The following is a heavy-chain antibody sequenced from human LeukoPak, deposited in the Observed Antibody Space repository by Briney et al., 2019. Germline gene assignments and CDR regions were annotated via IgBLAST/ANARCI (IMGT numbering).Heavy chain of an antibody. Sequence: ASVKVSCKASGYTFTSDGISWVRQAPGQGLEWMGWISTYNSNTNYAQKLQGRVTMTTDTSTSTAYMELRSLRSDDTAVYFCARDAYYYDSSGYYRKFDYWGQGTLVTVSS. D-gene: IGHD3-22*01. J-gene: IGHJ4*02. CDR3: ARDAYYYDSSGYYRKFDY. V-gene: IGHV1-18*01. CDR2: ISTYNSNT. CDR1: GYTFTSDG.